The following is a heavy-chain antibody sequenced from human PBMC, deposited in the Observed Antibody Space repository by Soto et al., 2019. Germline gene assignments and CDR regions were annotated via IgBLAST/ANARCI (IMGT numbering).Heavy chain of an antibody. CDR1: GYTFTSYA. Sequence: ASVKVSCKASGYTFTSYAISWVRQAPGQGLEWMGWISAYNGNTNYAQKLQGRVTMTTDTSTSTAYMELRSLRSDDTAVYYCARDRGDYYDSSGYSGSPLDAFDIWGQGTMVTVSS. J-gene: IGHJ3*02. CDR3: ARDRGDYYDSSGYSGSPLDAFDI. CDR2: ISAYNGNT. D-gene: IGHD3-22*01. V-gene: IGHV1-18*01.